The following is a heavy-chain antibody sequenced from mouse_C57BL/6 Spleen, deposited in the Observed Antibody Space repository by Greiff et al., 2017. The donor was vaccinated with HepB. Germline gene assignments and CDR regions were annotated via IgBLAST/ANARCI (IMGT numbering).Heavy chain of an antibody. V-gene: IGHV1-82*01. Sequence: QVQLQQSGPELVKPGASVKISCKASGYAFSSSWMNWVKQRPGKGLEWIGRIYPGDGDTNYNGKFKGKATLTADKSSSTAYMQLSSLTSEDSAVYFWARSDDYDVAYWGQGTLVTVSA. CDR3: ARSDDYDVAY. CDR2: IYPGDGDT. D-gene: IGHD2-4*01. J-gene: IGHJ3*01. CDR1: GYAFSSSW.